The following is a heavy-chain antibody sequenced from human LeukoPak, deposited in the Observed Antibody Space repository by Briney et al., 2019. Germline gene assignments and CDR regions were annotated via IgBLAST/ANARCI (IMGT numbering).Heavy chain of an antibody. CDR1: GFTFSSYA. CDR2: ISYDGSNK. V-gene: IGHV3-30*04. D-gene: IGHD4-23*01. J-gene: IGHJ4*02. Sequence: GGSLRLSCAASGFTFSSYAMHWVRQAPGKGLEWVAVISYDGSNKYYADPVKGRFTISRDNSKNTLYLQMNSLRAEDTAVYYCAREESYGGNSLSYWGQGTLVTVSS. CDR3: AREESYGGNSLSY.